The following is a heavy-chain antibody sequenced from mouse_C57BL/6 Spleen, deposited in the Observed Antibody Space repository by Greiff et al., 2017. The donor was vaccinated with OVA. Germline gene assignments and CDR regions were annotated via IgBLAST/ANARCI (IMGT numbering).Heavy chain of an antibody. CDR2: ISSGSSTI. Sequence: EVMLVESGGGLVKPGGSLKLSCAASGFTFSDYGMHWVRQAPEKGLAWVAYISSGSSTIYYADTVKGRFTISRDNAKNTLFLQMTSLRSEDTAMYYCARPNYYGSSYVGYFDVWGTGTTVTVSS. CDR3: ARPNYYGSSYVGYFDV. D-gene: IGHD1-1*01. CDR1: GFTFSDYG. V-gene: IGHV5-17*01. J-gene: IGHJ1*03.